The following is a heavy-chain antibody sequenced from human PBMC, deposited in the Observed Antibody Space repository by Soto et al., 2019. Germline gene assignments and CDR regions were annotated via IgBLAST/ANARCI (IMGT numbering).Heavy chain of an antibody. J-gene: IGHJ6*02. CDR2: ISGSGGST. D-gene: IGHD2-2*01. CDR1: GFTFSSYA. CDR3: AKFWPPRAAAYYYYYGMDV. V-gene: IGHV3-23*01. Sequence: EVQLLESGGGLVQPGGSLRLSCAASGFTFSSYAMSWVRQAPGKGLEWVSAISGSGGSTYYADSVKGRFTISRDNSKNTLYLQMISRRAEDTAVYYCAKFWPPRAAAYYYYYGMDVWCQGTTVTVSS.